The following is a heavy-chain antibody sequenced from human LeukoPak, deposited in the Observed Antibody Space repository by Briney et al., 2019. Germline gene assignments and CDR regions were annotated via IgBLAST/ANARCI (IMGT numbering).Heavy chain of an antibody. CDR2: ISSSGSTT. D-gene: IGHD3-9*01. J-gene: IGHJ4*02. Sequence: PGRSLRLSCAASGFTFSSYEMNWVRQAPGKGLEWVSCISSSGSTTYYADSVKGRFTISRDNAKNSLYLQMNSLRAEDTAVYYCARLRGNYDLFWGQGTLVTVSS. CDR1: GFTFSSYE. CDR3: ARLRGNYDLF. V-gene: IGHV3-48*03.